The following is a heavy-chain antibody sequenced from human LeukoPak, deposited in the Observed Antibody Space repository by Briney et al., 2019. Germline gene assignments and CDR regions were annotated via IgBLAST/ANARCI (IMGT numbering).Heavy chain of an antibody. Sequence: SETLSLTCAVYGESLSGYYWSWIRQSPGKGLEWIGEINDSGTTNYNPSLKSRVTISIDSSKNQFSLKLSSVIAADTAVYYCARGASCGGDCYWEDHYYYGTDVWGQGTTVTVSS. J-gene: IGHJ6*02. CDR2: INDSGTT. CDR1: GESLSGYY. D-gene: IGHD2-21*02. V-gene: IGHV4-34*01. CDR3: ARGASCGGDCYWEDHYYYGTDV.